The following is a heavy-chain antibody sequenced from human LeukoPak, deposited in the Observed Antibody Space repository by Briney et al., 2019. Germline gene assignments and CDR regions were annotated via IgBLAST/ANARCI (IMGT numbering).Heavy chain of an antibody. D-gene: IGHD3-22*01. CDR3: ARGSARDSSGYYYDPLDY. J-gene: IGHJ4*02. CDR2: ISSSSSYI. V-gene: IGHV3-21*01. Sequence: PGGSLRLSCAASGFTFSSYSMNWVRQAPGKGLEWVSSISSSSSYIYYADSVKGRFTSSRDNAKNSLDLQMNSLRAEDTAVYYCARGSARDSSGYYYDPLDYWGQGTLVTVSS. CDR1: GFTFSSYS.